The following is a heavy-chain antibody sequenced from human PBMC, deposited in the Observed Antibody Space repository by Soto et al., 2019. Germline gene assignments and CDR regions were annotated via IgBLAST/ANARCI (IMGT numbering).Heavy chain of an antibody. CDR2: ISLYSDGT. V-gene: IGHV1-18*01. Sequence: ASVKVSCKTSGYTFSNYGITWVRQAPGQPLEWLGWISLYSDGTNYAQKFQGRVSMTTDTSTTTAYMELRSLRSDETAVYYCARVVPGAEAWFGPWGQRTLVTVSS. CDR1: GYTFSNYG. J-gene: IGHJ5*02. D-gene: IGHD2-2*01. CDR3: ARVVPGAEAWFGP.